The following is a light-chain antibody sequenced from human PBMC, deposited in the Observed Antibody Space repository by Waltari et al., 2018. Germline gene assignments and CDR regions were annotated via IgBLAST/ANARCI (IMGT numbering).Light chain of an antibody. J-gene: IGLJ2*01. CDR2: GKY. V-gene: IGLV3-19*01. CDR3: NSRDSSGNHEV. CDR1: SLSRYY. Sequence: SSELTQDPAVSVALGQTVRITCQGDSLSRYYASWYQQKPGKAPVLVINGKYNRPSGSPDRFSGSSSGNTASLTITGAQAEDEADYYCNSRDSSGNHEVFGGGTKLTVL.